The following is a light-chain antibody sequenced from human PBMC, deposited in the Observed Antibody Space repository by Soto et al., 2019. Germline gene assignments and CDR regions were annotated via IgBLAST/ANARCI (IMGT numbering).Light chain of an antibody. Sequence: EIVMTQSPATLSVSPGERATLSCRASQTISTNLAWYQQKPGQAPRLLIHGASTRATGIPARFSGSGSGTEFTLTISSLQSEDFAVYFCQQYNDWPPVTFGGGTKVEIK. J-gene: IGKJ4*01. CDR2: GAS. V-gene: IGKV3-15*01. CDR3: QQYNDWPPVT. CDR1: QTISTN.